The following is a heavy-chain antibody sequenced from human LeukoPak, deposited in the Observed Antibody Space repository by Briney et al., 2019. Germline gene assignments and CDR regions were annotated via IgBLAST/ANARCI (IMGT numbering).Heavy chain of an antibody. J-gene: IGHJ4*02. D-gene: IGHD3-22*01. Sequence: PGGSLRLSCAASGFTFSNFWMHWVRQAPGKGLGWVALIYGDGSSTRYADSVKGRFTISRDNAKNTVYLQMNSLRVEDTAVYYCARVYETSGYLYWGQGSLVTVSS. CDR3: ARVYETSGYLY. V-gene: IGHV3-74*01. CDR1: GFTFSNFW. CDR2: IYGDGSST.